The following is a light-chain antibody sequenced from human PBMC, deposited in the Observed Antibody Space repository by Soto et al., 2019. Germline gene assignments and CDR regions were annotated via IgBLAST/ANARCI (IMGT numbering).Light chain of an antibody. V-gene: IGLV2-8*01. J-gene: IGLJ3*02. CDR1: SSDVGGYNY. CDR3: SSYAGSNDLV. CDR2: EVS. Sequence: QSVLTQSPSASGSPGQSVTISCIGTSSDVGGYNYVSWYQQHPGKAPKLIISEVSKRPSGVPDRFSGSKSGNTASLTVSGLQAEDEADYFCSSYAGSNDLVFGGGTKLTVL.